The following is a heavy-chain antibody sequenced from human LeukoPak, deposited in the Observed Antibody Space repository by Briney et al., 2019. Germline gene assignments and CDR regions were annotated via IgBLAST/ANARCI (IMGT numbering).Heavy chain of an antibody. D-gene: IGHD6-13*01. CDR1: GYTFTSYG. J-gene: IGHJ3*02. CDR2: ISAYNGNT. CDR3: ARVVRGIALDAFDI. V-gene: IGHV1-18*01. Sequence: ASVKVSCKASGYTFTSYGISWVRQAPGQGLEWMGWISAYNGNTNYAQKLQGRVTMTTDTSTSTAYMELRSLRSDDTAVYYCARVVRGIALDAFDIWGQGTMVTVSS.